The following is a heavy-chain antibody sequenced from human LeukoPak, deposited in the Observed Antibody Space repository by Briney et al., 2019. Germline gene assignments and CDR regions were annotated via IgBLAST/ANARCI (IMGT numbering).Heavy chain of an antibody. V-gene: IGHV3-74*01. D-gene: IGHD4-11*01. CDR3: ARDSLLMTTVTQSEYYYYYYGMDV. Sequence: PGGSLRLSCAASGFTFSSYWMHWVRHAPGKGLVWVSRINSDGSSTIYADSVKGRFTISRDNAKNTLYLQMNSLRAEDTAVYYCARDSLLMTTVTQSEYYYYYYGMDVWGQGTTVTVSS. J-gene: IGHJ6*02. CDR1: GFTFSSYW. CDR2: INSDGSST.